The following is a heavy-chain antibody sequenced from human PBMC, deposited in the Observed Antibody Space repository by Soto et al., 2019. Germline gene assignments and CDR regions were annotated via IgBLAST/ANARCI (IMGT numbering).Heavy chain of an antibody. CDR2: INSNSGDT. V-gene: IGHV1-2*02. CDR1: GFSFTGHY. J-gene: IGHJ3*02. CDR3: ARDREAVAGDPPDAFDI. Sequence: ASVKVSCKASGFSFTGHYMHWVRQAPGQGPEWMGWINSNSGDTEYAQKFQGRVTMTRDTSISTAYMELSGLRYDDTTLYYCARDREAVAGDPPDAFDIWGQGTLVTVSS. D-gene: IGHD6-13*01.